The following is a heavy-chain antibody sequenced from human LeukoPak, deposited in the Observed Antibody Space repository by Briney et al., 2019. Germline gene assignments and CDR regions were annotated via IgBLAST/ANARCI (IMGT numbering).Heavy chain of an antibody. Sequence: GGSLRLSCAAPGFTFSDYYMSWIRQAPGKGLEWVSYISSSGSTIYYADSVKGRFTISRDNAKNSLYLQMNSLRAEDTAVYYCAREMWRGFVDYWGQGTLVTVSS. CDR2: ISSSGSTI. D-gene: IGHD3-3*01. CDR1: GFTFSDYY. CDR3: AREMWRGFVDY. V-gene: IGHV3-11*01. J-gene: IGHJ4*02.